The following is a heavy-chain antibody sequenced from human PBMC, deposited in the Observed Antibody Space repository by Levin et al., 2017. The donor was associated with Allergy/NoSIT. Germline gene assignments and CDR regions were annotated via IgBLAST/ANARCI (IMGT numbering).Heavy chain of an antibody. CDR3: AGGYSYGSVIYSGYDYFEY. V-gene: IGHV4-38-2*01. D-gene: IGHD5-12*01. J-gene: IGHJ4*02. Sequence: SETLSLTCAVSGYSISSGYYWGWIRQPPGKGLEWLGSVYHSGRTYYNPSLRSRVTISVDTSKNQFSLKLNSVTAADTAVYYCAGGYSYGSVIYSGYDYFEYWGLGTLVPVSS. CDR1: GYSISSGYY. CDR2: VYHSGRT.